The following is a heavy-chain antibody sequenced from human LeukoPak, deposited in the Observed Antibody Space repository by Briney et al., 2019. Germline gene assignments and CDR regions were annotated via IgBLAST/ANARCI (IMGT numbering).Heavy chain of an antibody. Sequence: GASVKVSCKTSGYTFTGYYIHWVRQAPGQGLEWMGWINPNSGDTNYAQKFQGRVSMTGDTSISTAYMVLSRLRSDDTAVYYCARTLVVINDAFDIWGQGTMVTVSS. CDR3: ARTLVVINDAFDI. V-gene: IGHV1-2*02. CDR2: INPNSGDT. J-gene: IGHJ3*02. D-gene: IGHD3-22*01. CDR1: GYTFTGYY.